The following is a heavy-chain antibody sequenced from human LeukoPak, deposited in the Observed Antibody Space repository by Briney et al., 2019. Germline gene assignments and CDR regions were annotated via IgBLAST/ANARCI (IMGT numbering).Heavy chain of an antibody. CDR2: IYYSGST. CDR1: GGSISSYY. D-gene: IGHD2-2*01. Sequence: PSETLSLTCTVSGGSISSYYWSWIRQPPGKGLEWIGYIYYSGSTNYNPSLKSRVTISVDTSKKHFSLKLSSVTAADTAVYYCARNGIVVVPAAIFDYYGMDVWGQGTTVTVSS. CDR3: ARNGIVVVPAAIFDYYGMDV. J-gene: IGHJ6*02. V-gene: IGHV4-59*01.